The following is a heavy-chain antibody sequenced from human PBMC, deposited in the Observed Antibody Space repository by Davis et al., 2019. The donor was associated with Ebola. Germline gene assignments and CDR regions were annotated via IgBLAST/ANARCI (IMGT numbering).Heavy chain of an antibody. CDR3: ARELVVVGDY. CDR1: GYTFTSYG. V-gene: IGHV1-18*01. J-gene: IGHJ4*02. Sequence: AASVKVSCKASGYTFTSYGISWVRQAPGQGLEWMGWISAYNGNTNYAQKLQGRVTMTRDTSTSTVYMELSSLRSEDTAVYYCARELVVVGDYWGQGTLVTVSS. D-gene: IGHD2-21*01. CDR2: ISAYNGNT.